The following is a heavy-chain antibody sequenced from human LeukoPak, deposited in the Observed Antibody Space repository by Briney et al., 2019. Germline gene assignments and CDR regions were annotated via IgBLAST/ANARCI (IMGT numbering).Heavy chain of an antibody. CDR1: GYNFNGYF. Sequence: ASVKVFCKTSGYNFNGYFMHWVRQAPRQGLEWMGWINPNSGGTNYAQKVQGRVTMTRDTSISTAYMELSRLTSDDTAVYYCARDLRGLYDYFDYWGQGTLVSVSS. CDR3: ARDLRGLYDYFDY. J-gene: IGHJ4*02. D-gene: IGHD5/OR15-5a*01. CDR2: INPNSGGT. V-gene: IGHV1-2*02.